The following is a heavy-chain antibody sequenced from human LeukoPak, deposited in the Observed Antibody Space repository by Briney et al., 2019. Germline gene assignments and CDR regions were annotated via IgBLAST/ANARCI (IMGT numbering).Heavy chain of an antibody. CDR3: AKEIRVAGPRSAFDI. D-gene: IGHD6-19*01. Sequence: QSGGSLRLSCVASGFTFNSYAMSWVRQAPGKGLEWVSAISGSGGSTYYADSVKGRFTISRDNSKNTLYLQMNSLRAEDTAVYYRAKEIRVAGPRSAFDIWGQGTMVTVSS. V-gene: IGHV3-23*01. CDR2: ISGSGGST. J-gene: IGHJ3*02. CDR1: GFTFNSYA.